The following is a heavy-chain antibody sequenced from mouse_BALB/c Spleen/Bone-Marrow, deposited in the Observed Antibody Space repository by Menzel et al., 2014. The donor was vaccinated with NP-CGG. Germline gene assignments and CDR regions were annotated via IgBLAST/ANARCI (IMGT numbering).Heavy chain of an antibody. D-gene: IGHD2-4*01. CDR2: IYPGSGST. CDR1: GYTFTAYV. Sequence: LEESGPELVKPGASVKMSCKASGYTFTAYVISWVKQRTGQGLEWIGAIYPGSGSTYYNEKFKGKATLTADKSSNTAYMQHSSLTSEDSAVYFCARCGGLRDFDYWGQGTTLTVSS. V-gene: IGHV1-77*01. J-gene: IGHJ2*01. CDR3: ARCGGLRDFDY.